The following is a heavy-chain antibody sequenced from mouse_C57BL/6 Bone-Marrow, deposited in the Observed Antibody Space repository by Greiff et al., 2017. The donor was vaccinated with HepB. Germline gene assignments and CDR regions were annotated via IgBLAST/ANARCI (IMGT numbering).Heavy chain of an antibody. Sequence: QVQLQQSGAELAKPGASVKLSCKASGYTFTSYWMHWVKQRPGQGLEWIGYINPSSGYTKYNQKFKDKATLTADKSSSTAYMQLSSLTYEDSAVYDCASDYYGSSYEFAYWGQGTLVTVSA. D-gene: IGHD1-1*01. J-gene: IGHJ3*01. CDR2: INPSSGYT. CDR3: ASDYYGSSYEFAY. V-gene: IGHV1-7*01. CDR1: GYTFTSYW.